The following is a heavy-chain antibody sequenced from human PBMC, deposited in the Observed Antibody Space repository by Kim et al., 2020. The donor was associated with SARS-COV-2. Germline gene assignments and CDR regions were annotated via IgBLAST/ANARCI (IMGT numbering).Heavy chain of an antibody. CDR2: IYYSGST. CDR1: GGSISSYY. V-gene: IGHV4-59*08. CDR3: ARHLYGSGSYLKSWAGYYYGMDV. D-gene: IGHD3-10*01. Sequence: SETLSLTCTVSGGSISSYYWSWIRQPPGKGLEWIGYIYYSGSTNYNPFLKSRVTISVDTSKNQFSLKLSSVTAADTAVYYCARHLYGSGSYLKSWAGYYYGMDVWGQGTTVTVSS. J-gene: IGHJ6*02.